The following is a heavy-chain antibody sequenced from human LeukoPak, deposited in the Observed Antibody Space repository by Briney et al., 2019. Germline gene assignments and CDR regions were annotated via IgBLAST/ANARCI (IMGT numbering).Heavy chain of an antibody. D-gene: IGHD6-13*01. CDR1: GFTFSSYE. Sequence: GGSLRLSCAASGFTFSSYEMNWVRQAPGKGLEWVSYISSSGSTIYYADSVKGRFTISRDNSKNTLYLQMNSLRAEDTAVYYCARDRNSRGFDPWGQGTLVTVSS. J-gene: IGHJ5*02. CDR2: ISSSGSTI. CDR3: ARDRNSRGFDP. V-gene: IGHV3-48*03.